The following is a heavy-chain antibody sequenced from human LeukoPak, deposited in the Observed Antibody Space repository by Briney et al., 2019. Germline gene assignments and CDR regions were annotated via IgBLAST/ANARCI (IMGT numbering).Heavy chain of an antibody. V-gene: IGHV3-30*04. J-gene: IGHJ3*02. CDR3: ARDRAPLRYFDWSPDAFDI. CDR1: GFTFSSYA. Sequence: GGSLRLSCAASGFTFSSYAMHWVRQAPGKGLEWVAVIPYDGSNKYYADSVKGRFTISRDNSKNTLYLQMNSLRAEDTAVYYCARDRAPLRYFDWSPDAFDIWGQGTMVTVSS. CDR2: IPYDGSNK. D-gene: IGHD3-9*01.